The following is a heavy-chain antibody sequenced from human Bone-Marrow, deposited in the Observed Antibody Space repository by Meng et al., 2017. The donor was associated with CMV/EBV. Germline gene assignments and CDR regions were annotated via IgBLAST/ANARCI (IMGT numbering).Heavy chain of an antibody. CDR1: GFTCSSYA. J-gene: IGHJ4*02. CDR3: ARDSRYGSD. V-gene: IGHV3-30-3*01. Sequence: VELVGSGGGVVQPGRSLRLCCAASGFTCSSYAMHWVRQAPGKGLEWVAVISYDGSNKYYADSVKGRFTISRDNSKNTLYLQMNSLRAEDTAVYYCARDSRYGSDWGQGTLVTVSS. CDR2: ISYDGSNK. D-gene: IGHD3-10*01.